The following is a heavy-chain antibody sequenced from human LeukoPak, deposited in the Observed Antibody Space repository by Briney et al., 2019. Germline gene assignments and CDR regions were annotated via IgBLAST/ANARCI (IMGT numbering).Heavy chain of an antibody. CDR3: ARGRGDYTLCYFDF. CDR1: GGSISSTNDY. J-gene: IGHJ4*02. D-gene: IGHD4-17*01. CDR2: IYYSGSA. Sequence: SETLSLTCTVSGGSISSTNDYWGWIRQPPGKGLEWIGSIYYSGSAYYNQSLKSRVTISVDTSKKQFSLKLSSVTAADTAVYYCARGRGDYTLCYFDFWGQGTLVTVSS. V-gene: IGHV4-39*01.